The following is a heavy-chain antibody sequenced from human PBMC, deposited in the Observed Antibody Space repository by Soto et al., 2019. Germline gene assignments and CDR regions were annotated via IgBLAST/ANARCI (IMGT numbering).Heavy chain of an antibody. V-gene: IGHV4-34*01. D-gene: IGHD6-19*01. CDR2: INHSGST. CDR1: GGSFSGYY. Sequence: SETLSLTCAVYGGSFSGYYWSWIRQPPGKGLEWIGEINHSGSTNYNPSLKSRVTISVDTSKNQFSLKLSSVTAADTAVYYCARQLGYSSGWPHFVYWGQGTLVTVSS. J-gene: IGHJ4*02. CDR3: ARQLGYSSGWPHFVY.